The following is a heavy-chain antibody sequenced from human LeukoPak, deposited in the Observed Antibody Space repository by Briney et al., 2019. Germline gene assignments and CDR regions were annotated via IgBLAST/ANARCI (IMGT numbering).Heavy chain of an antibody. CDR1: GFTFSSYA. J-gene: IGHJ4*02. CDR2: ISSISSYI. V-gene: IGHV3-21*01. Sequence: PGGSLRLSCAASGFTFSSYAMNWVRQAPGKGLEWVSSISSISSYIYYADSVKGRFTISRDNAKNSLYLQMNSLRAEDTALYYCARDLGVIGYPSDYWGQGTLVTVSS. D-gene: IGHD3-16*02. CDR3: ARDLGVIGYPSDY.